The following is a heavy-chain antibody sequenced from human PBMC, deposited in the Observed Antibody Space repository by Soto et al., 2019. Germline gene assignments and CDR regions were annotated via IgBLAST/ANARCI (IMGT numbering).Heavy chain of an antibody. CDR3: ARKILGSTTRTNCWYFAL. V-gene: IGHV3-23*01. D-gene: IGHD7-27*01. Sequence: EVQVLESGGGLVQPGGSLRLSCAGSGFTFINYAMNWVRQAPGKGLEWVSSISGGGDAAFFPDSVRGRFPISRDNSKNTVNLQMNSLGVDDTVVYYCARKILGSTTRTNCWYFALWGRGTLVTVSS. J-gene: IGHJ2*01. CDR2: ISGGGDAA. CDR1: GFTFINYA.